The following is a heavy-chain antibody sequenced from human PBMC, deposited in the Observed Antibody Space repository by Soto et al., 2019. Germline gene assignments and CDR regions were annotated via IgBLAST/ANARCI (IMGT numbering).Heavy chain of an antibody. CDR2: INPNSGGT. V-gene: IGHV1-2*04. D-gene: IGHD3-22*01. CDR1: GYTFTGYY. J-gene: IGHJ4*02. Sequence: ASVKVSCKASGYTFTGYYMHWVRQAPGQGLEWMGWINPNSGGTNYAQKFQGWVAMTRDTSISTAYMELSRLRPDDTAVYYCARSYYYDSSGYYYEGSEFDYWVQGTLVTVSS. CDR3: ARSYYYDSSGYYYEGSEFDY.